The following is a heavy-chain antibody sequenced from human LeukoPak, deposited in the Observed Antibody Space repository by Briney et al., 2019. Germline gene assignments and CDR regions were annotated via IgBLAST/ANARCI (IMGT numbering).Heavy chain of an antibody. CDR3: ARDHIVPNWFDP. CDR2: ISAYNGNT. J-gene: IGHJ5*02. D-gene: IGHD2-8*01. Sequence: ASVKVSCKASGYTFTSYGISWVRQAPGQGLEWMGWISAYNGNTNYAQKLQGRVPMTTDTSTSTAYMELRSLRSDDTAVYYCARDHIVPNWFDPWGQGTLVTVSS. V-gene: IGHV1-18*01. CDR1: GYTFTSYG.